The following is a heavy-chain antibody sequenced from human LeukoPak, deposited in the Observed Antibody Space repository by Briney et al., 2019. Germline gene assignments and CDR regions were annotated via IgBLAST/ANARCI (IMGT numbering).Heavy chain of an antibody. CDR2: MNPNSGNT. V-gene: IGHV1-8*01. Sequence: GASVKVSCKASGYTFTSYDINWVRQATGQGLEWMGWMNPNSGNTGYAQKFQGRVTMTRNTSISTAYMELSTLRSEDTAVYYCARSVFPYYSGSGSPYNVDVRQNSHFDFWGQGTLVTVSS. J-gene: IGHJ4*02. CDR1: GYTFTSYD. CDR3: ARSVFPYYSGSGSPYNVDVRQNSHFDF. D-gene: IGHD3-10*01.